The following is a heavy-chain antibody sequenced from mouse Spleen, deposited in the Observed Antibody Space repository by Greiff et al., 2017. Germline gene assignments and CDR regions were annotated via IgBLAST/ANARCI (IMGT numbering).Heavy chain of an antibody. V-gene: IGHV1-50*01. CDR2: IDPSDSYT. Sequence: VQLQQPGAELVKPGASVKLSCKASGYTFTSYWMQWVKQRPGQGLEWIGEIDPSDSYTNYNQKFKGKATLTVDTSSSTAYMQLSSLTSEDSAVYYCARKGLLRPFAYWGQGTLVTVSA. CDR1: GYTFTSYW. CDR3: ARKGLLRPFAY. J-gene: IGHJ3*01. D-gene: IGHD1-1*01.